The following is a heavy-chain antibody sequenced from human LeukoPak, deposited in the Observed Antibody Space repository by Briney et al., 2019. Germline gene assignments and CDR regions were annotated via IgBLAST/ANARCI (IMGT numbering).Heavy chain of an antibody. CDR1: GFTFSSYW. J-gene: IGHJ4*02. CDR3: ARVHYYDSSGYYTGLDY. Sequence: GSLRLSCAASGFTFSSYWMHWVRQAPGKGLVWVSRINSDGSSTSYADSVKGRFTISRDNAKNTLYLQMNSLRAEDTAAYYCARVHYYDSSGYYTGLDYWGQGTLVTVSS. CDR2: INSDGSST. D-gene: IGHD3-22*01. V-gene: IGHV3-74*01.